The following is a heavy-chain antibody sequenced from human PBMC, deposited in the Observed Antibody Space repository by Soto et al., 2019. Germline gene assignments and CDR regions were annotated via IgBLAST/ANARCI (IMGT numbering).Heavy chain of an antibody. CDR2: IIPIFGTA. Sequence: SVKVSCKASGGTLSSYAISWVRQAPGQGLERMGGIIPIFGTANYAQKFQGRVTITADESTSTAYMELSSLRSEDTAVYYCARGSQLAPEDYYYGMDVWGQGTTVTVSS. V-gene: IGHV1-69*13. CDR3: ARGSQLAPEDYYYGMDV. J-gene: IGHJ6*02. CDR1: GGTLSSYA. D-gene: IGHD6-6*01.